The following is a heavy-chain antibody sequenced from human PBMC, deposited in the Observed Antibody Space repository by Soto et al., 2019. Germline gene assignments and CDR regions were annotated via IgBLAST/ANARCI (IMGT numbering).Heavy chain of an antibody. CDR1: GYTFTSYG. V-gene: IGHV1-18*01. Sequence: QVHLVQSGAEVKKPGASVKVSCKASGYTFTSYGITWVRQAPGQGLEWMGWISAHNGNTDYAQKLQGRVIVTRDTSTSTAYMDLRSLLSDDTAVSFCARGSYGDYWGQGALVTVSS. D-gene: IGHD1-26*01. J-gene: IGHJ4*02. CDR3: ARGSYGDY. CDR2: ISAHNGNT.